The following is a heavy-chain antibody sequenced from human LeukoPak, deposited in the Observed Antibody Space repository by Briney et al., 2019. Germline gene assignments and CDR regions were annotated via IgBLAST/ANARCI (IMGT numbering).Heavy chain of an antibody. CDR1: GGSISSYY. J-gene: IGHJ4*02. CDR3: ATYKYDYVWGNQHFDY. CDR2: IYTSGST. D-gene: IGHD3-16*01. Sequence: SETLSLTCTVSGGSISSYYWSWIRQPAGKGLEWIGRIYTSGSTTYNPSLKSRVTMSVDTSKSQFSLNLMSVTAADTAVYYCATYKYDYVWGNQHFDYWGQGTLVAVSS. V-gene: IGHV4-4*07.